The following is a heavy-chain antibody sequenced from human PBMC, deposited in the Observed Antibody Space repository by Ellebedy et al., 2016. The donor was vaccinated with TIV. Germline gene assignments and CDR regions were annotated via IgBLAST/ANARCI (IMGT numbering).Heavy chain of an antibody. D-gene: IGHD3-22*01. CDR2: MEYSGST. V-gene: IGHV4-59*08. Sequence: PGGSLRLSCSVSGDSISSYYWSWIRQSPGKGLEWIGYMEYSGSTNSNPSLKSRVTISVDTSKTQISLKLRSVTAADTAVYYCARTNYSQRHGYDGYLDYWGQGTLVTVSS. CDR1: GDSISSYY. CDR3: ARTNYSQRHGYDGYLDY. J-gene: IGHJ4*01.